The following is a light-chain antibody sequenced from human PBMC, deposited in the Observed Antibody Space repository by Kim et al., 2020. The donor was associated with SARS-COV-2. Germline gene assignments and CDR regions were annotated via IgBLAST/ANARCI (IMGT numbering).Light chain of an antibody. CDR2: LAS. CDR3: QHYSRFPYT. J-gene: IGKJ2*01. V-gene: IGKV1-5*03. Sequence: ASVGCRVTVTCRASQTISTWLAWYQQKSGKAPNILSYLASTLESGVPSSFIGSGSGTEFTLTIDSLQPDDIATYYCQHYSRFPYTFGQGTKLEI. CDR1: QTISTW.